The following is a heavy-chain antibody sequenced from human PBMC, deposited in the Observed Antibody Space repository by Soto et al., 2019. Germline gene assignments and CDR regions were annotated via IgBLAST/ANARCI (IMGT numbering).Heavy chain of an antibody. D-gene: IGHD3-10*01. J-gene: IGHJ4*02. CDR3: ARRIIALEIFDF. CDR2: IYYSGST. Sequence: PSETLSLTCAVSGGSISSGGYYWSWIRQHPGKGLEWIGYIYYSGSTYYNPSLKSRVTISVDTSKNQFSLKLSSVTAADTAVYYCARRIIALEIFDFWGPGTVVTVSS. CDR1: GGSISSGGYY. V-gene: IGHV4-31*11.